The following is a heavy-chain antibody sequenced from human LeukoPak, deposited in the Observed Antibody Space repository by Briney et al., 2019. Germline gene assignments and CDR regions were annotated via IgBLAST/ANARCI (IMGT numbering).Heavy chain of an antibody. Sequence: GGSLRLSCAASGFTFSSYAMSWVRQAPGKGLEWVSAISGSGGSTYYTDSVKGRFTISRDKSKNTLYLQMNNLRAEDTAVYYCAKGAYYDSSGYYYEVDYWGQGTLVTVSS. CDR1: GFTFSSYA. CDR2: ISGSGGST. V-gene: IGHV3-23*01. J-gene: IGHJ4*02. CDR3: AKGAYYDSSGYYYEVDY. D-gene: IGHD3-22*01.